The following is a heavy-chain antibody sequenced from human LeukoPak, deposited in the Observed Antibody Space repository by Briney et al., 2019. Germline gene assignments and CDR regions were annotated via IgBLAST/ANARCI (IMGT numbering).Heavy chain of an antibody. CDR3: ARDPSEGEGLAFDI. CDR2: ISYDGSNK. CDR1: GFTFSSYA. D-gene: IGHD1-14*01. J-gene: IGHJ3*02. V-gene: IGHV3-30-3*01. Sequence: PGRSLRLSCAASGFTFSSYAMHWVRQAPGKGLEWVAVISYDGSNKYYADSVKGRFTISRDNSKNTLYLQMNSLRAEDTAVYYCARDPSEGEGLAFDIWGQGTMVTVSS.